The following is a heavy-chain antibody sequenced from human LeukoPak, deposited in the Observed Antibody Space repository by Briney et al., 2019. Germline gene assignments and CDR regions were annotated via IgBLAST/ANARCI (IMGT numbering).Heavy chain of an antibody. J-gene: IGHJ4*02. CDR1: GGSISSNNYY. CDR3: ARLPRYCSGGSCNSGYFDY. D-gene: IGHD2-15*01. Sequence: SETLSLTCTVSGGSISSNNYYWGWIRQPPGQGLEWIGSIYYSGSTYYNPSLMSRVTISVDTSKNQFSLRLSSVTAADTAVYYCARLPRYCSGGSCNSGYFDYWGQGTLVTVSS. V-gene: IGHV4-39*01. CDR2: IYYSGST.